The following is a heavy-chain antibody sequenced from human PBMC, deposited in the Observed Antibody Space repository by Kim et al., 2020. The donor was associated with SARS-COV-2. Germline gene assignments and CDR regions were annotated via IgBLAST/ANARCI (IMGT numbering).Heavy chain of an antibody. CDR1: XDTLSLSV. Sequence: SVKVSCKTSXDTLSLSVINWVRQAPGQGLEWVGGISPLFSSPDYAQKFQGRVTITADESTKTAHLELSRLRFDDTAIYYCGREDLKLVQKTYLYGMDVW. J-gene: IGHJ6*01. CDR2: ISPLFSSP. CDR3: GREDLKLVQKTYLYGMDV. V-gene: IGHV1-69*13.